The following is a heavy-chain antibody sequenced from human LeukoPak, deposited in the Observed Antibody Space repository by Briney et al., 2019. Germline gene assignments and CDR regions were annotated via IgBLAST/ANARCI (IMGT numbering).Heavy chain of an antibody. CDR2: IKQDGSEK. D-gene: IGHD3-16*01. Sequence: GGSLRLSCAASGFTFSSYWMSSVSQAPGKGLEWVANIKQDGSEKYYVGSVKGGFTISRDNAKNSLYLQMTSLRAEDTAVYYCARDLVGDAFDIWGQGTMVTVSS. CDR1: GFTFSSYW. V-gene: IGHV3-7*04. CDR3: ARDLVGDAFDI. J-gene: IGHJ3*02.